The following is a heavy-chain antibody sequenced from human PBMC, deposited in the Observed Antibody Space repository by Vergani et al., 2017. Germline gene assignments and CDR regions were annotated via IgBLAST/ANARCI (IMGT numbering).Heavy chain of an antibody. Sequence: QVQLVQSGAAVKKPGSSMKVSCKASGGTFSSYAISWVRQAPGQGLEWMGRIIPMFGTTHYAQKFQGRITITADESTSTAYMELSSLRSEDTAVYYCARVRIRYYYDMGYWGQGTLVTVSS. CDR2: IIPMFGTT. J-gene: IGHJ4*02. CDR1: GGTFSSYA. CDR3: ARVRIRYYYDMGY. V-gene: IGHV1-69*13. D-gene: IGHD3-22*01.